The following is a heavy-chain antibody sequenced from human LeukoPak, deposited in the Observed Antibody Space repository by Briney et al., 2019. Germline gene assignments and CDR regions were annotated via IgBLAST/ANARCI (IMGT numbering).Heavy chain of an antibody. Sequence: GSSVKVSCKASGGTFSSYAISWVRQAPGQGLEWMGRIIPILGIANYAEKFQGRVTITADKSTSTAYMELSSLRSEDTAVYYCARETPLPDNGDYGGTAGWGQGTLVTVSP. V-gene: IGHV1-69*04. J-gene: IGHJ4*02. CDR1: GGTFSSYA. CDR2: IIPILGIA. CDR3: ARETPLPDNGDYGGTAG. D-gene: IGHD4-17*01.